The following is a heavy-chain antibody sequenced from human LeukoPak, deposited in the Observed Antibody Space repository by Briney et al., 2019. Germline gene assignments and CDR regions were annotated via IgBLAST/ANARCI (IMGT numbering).Heavy chain of an antibody. D-gene: IGHD3-9*01. CDR2: IYYSGST. CDR1: GGSVSSGSCY. J-gene: IGHJ4*02. Sequence: PSETLSLTCTVSGGSVSSGSCYWSWIRQPPGKGLEWIGYIYYSGSTNYNPSLKSRVTISVDTSKNQFSLKLSSVTAADTAVYYCARVNYDILTGYWYYFDYWGQGTLVTVSS. CDR3: ARVNYDILTGYWYYFDY. V-gene: IGHV4-61*01.